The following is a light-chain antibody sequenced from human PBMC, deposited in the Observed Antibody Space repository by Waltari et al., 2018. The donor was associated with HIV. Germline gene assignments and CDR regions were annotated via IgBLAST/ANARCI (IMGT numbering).Light chain of an antibody. J-gene: IGLJ2*01. V-gene: IGLV2-23*01. CDR3: CSYAGSFVV. CDR1: SSDVGIYNL. CDR2: EGS. Sequence: QSALTQPASVSGSPGQSITISCTGTSSDVGIYNLVSWYQQYPGKALKLIIYEGSKRPSGVSNRFSGSKSGNTASLTISGLQTEDEADYYCCSYAGSFVVFGGGTKLTVL.